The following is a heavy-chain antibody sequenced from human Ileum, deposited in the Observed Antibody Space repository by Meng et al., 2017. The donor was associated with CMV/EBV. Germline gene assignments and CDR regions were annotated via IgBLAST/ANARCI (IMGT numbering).Heavy chain of an antibody. CDR2: IYPGDSDT. CDR3: ARYPKDYDYYFFDS. D-gene: IGHD5-12*01. CDR1: GYTFSKFW. J-gene: IGHJ4*02. Sequence: KGSGYTFSKFWIGWVRPMPGKGLEWVGVIYPGDSDTRYSPSFQGRVTLSVDRSINTAYLQWDSLEASDSAMYYCARYPKDYDYYFFDSWGQGTLVTVSS. V-gene: IGHV5-51*01.